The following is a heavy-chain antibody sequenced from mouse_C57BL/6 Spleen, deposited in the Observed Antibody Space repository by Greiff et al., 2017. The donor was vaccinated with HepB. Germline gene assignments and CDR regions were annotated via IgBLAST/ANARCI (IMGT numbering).Heavy chain of an antibody. J-gene: IGHJ1*03. D-gene: IGHD4-1*01. Sequence: VQLQQSGAELVKPGASVKMSCKASGYTFTSYWITWVKQRPGQGLEWIGDIYPGSGSTNYNEKFKSKATLTVDTSSSTAYMQLSSLTSEDSAVYYCAREGTGKGYFDVWGTGTTVTVSS. CDR2: IYPGSGST. CDR1: GYTFTSYW. V-gene: IGHV1-55*01. CDR3: AREGTGKGYFDV.